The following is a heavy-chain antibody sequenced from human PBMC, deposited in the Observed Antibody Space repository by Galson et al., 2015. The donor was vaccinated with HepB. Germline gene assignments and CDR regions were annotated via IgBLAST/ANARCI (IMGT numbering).Heavy chain of an antibody. V-gene: IGHV3-30*18. J-gene: IGHJ6*02. CDR1: GFTFSNYG. D-gene: IGHD1-26*01. CDR3: AKEQRYSESYFDAFYHNGTDA. Sequence: SLRLSCAASGFTFSNYGMHWVRQAPGKGLEWVAVISYDGRNQYYAESVKGRFTISRENSKNTVFLQMNSLRVEDTAVFYCAKEQRYSESYFDAFYHNGTDAWGQGTTVTVSS. CDR2: ISYDGRNQ.